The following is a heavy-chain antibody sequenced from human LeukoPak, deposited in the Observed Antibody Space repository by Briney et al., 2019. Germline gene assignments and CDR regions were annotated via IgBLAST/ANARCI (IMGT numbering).Heavy chain of an antibody. V-gene: IGHV3-23*01. Sequence: GGSLILSCAASGFTFSSYAMSWVRQAPGKGLEWVSAIGSGGGTYYADSVKGRFTISRDNSKNTLYLQMNSLRAEDTAVYYCAKTRRWEIAAAGTFGYWGQGTLVTVSS. CDR3: AKTRRWEIAAAGTFGY. CDR2: IGSGGGT. CDR1: GFTFSSYA. D-gene: IGHD6-13*01. J-gene: IGHJ4*02.